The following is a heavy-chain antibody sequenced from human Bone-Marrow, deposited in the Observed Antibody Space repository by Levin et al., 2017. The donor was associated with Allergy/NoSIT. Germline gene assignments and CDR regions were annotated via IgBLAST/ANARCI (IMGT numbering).Heavy chain of an antibody. J-gene: IGHJ6*03. D-gene: IGHD2-8*02. CDR3: ARVGGTGGVCYTFYYYYYMDV. CDR1: GFTFSSYE. V-gene: IGHV3-48*03. Sequence: LSLTCAASGFTFSSYEMNWVRQAPGKGLEWVSYISSSGSTIYYADSVKGRFTISRDNAKNSLYLQMNSLRAEDTAVYYCARVGGTGGVCYTFYYYYYMDVWGKGTTVTVSS. CDR2: ISSSGSTI.